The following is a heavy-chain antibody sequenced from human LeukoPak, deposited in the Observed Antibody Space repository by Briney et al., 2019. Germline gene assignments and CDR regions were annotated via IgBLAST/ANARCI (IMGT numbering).Heavy chain of an antibody. J-gene: IGHJ4*02. D-gene: IGHD1-26*01. CDR1: GFTFSSYA. CDR2: ISDSTNTI. V-gene: IGHV3-48*04. CDR3: ARAVGASEGVDN. Sequence: PGGSLRLSCAASGFTFSSYAMSWVRQAPGKGLEWVSYISDSTNTIYYADSVKGRFTISRDNAKSSLYLQMNSLRAEDTAVYYCARAVGASEGVDNWGQGTLVTVSS.